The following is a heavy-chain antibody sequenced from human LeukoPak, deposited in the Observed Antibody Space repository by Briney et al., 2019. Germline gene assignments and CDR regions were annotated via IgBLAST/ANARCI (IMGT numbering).Heavy chain of an antibody. J-gene: IGHJ4*02. V-gene: IGHV1-58*01. D-gene: IGHD3-22*01. CDR1: GFTFTSSA. CDR3: AADTQYYYDSSGYRD. CDR2: IVVGSDNT. Sequence: ASAKVSCKASGFTFTSSAVQWVRQARGQRLEWIGWIVVGSDNTNYAQKFQERVTITRDMSTSTAYMELSSLRSEDTAVYYCAADTQYYYDSSGYRDWGQGTLVTVSS.